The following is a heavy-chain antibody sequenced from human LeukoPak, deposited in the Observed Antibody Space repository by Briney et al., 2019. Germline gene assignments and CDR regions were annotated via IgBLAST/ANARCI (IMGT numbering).Heavy chain of an antibody. CDR2: INHSGST. J-gene: IGHJ3*02. V-gene: IGHV4-34*01. Sequence: SETLSLTCAVYGGSFSGYYWSWIRQPPGKGLEWIGEINHSGSTNYNPSLKSRVTLSVDTSKNQFSLKLSSVTAADTAVYYCARLPAARKYYYDSSGYWKNAFDIWGQGTMVTVSS. CDR1: GGSFSGYY. CDR3: ARLPAARKYYYDSSGYWKNAFDI. D-gene: IGHD3-22*01.